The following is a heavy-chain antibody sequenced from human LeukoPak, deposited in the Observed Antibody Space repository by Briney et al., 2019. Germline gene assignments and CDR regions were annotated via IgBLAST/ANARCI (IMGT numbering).Heavy chain of an antibody. CDR3: ARLHSNGWYTDY. J-gene: IGHJ4*02. Sequence: GGSLILSCAASGFTFSDHYMDWVRQAPGKGLEWVGRSRNKANSYTTEYAASVKGRFTISRDDSKNSLYLQMNSLKTEDTAVYYCARLHSNGWYTDYWGQGTLVTVSS. V-gene: IGHV3-72*01. CDR1: GFTFSDHY. CDR2: SRNKANSYTT. D-gene: IGHD6-19*01.